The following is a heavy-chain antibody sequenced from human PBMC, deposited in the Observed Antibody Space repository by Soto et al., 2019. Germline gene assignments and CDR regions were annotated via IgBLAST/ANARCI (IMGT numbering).Heavy chain of an antibody. V-gene: IGHV3-30*09. J-gene: IGHJ4*02. CDR1: GFTFTSFA. CDR3: ARRLTKTVSVLGY. CDR2: ISENGVNK. D-gene: IGHD4-17*01. Sequence: GRCRRLSCSASGFTFTSFAIHWVRQPPGKGLKWVSVISENGVNKYSAESVRGRFVIPRENYKNTVELEMNSLRPEDSAIYLCARRLTKTVSVLGYWGQGTLVASPQ.